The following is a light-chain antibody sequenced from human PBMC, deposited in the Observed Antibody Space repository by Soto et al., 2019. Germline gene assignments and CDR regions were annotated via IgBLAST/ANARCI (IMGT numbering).Light chain of an antibody. V-gene: IGLV2-23*01. CDR1: SSDVGSYNL. Sequence: QSALTQPASVSGSPGQSITISCTGTSSDVGSYNLVSWYQQHPGKAPKLMIYEGSKRPSGVSNRFSGSKSGNTASLTISGLQAEDEADYYCCSYAGSSNLHYVLGTGTKVTVL. CDR2: EGS. J-gene: IGLJ1*01. CDR3: CSYAGSSNLHYV.